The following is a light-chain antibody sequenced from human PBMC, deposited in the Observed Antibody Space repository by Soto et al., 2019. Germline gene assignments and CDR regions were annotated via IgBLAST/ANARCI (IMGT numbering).Light chain of an antibody. CDR2: DVS. CDR3: CSYTTSNTRQIV. J-gene: IGLJ1*01. CDR1: SSDVGGYNY. Sequence: QSALTQPASVSGSHVQSIIISCTGTSSDVGGYNYVSWYQQHPGKAPKFMIYDVSSRPSGVSNRFSGSKSGNTASLTISGLQAEDEADYYCCSYTTSNTRQIVFGTGTKVTVL. V-gene: IGLV2-14*03.